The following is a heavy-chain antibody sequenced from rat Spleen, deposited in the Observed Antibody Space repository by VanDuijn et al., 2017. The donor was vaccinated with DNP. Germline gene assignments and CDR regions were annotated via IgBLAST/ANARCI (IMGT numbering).Heavy chain of an antibody. V-gene: IGHV5S13*01. D-gene: IGHD1-11*01. CDR1: GFTFSSFP. CDR3: VTGVYGGSEDWFAY. J-gene: IGHJ3*01. CDR2: ISTSGSRT. Sequence: EVQLVESGGGLVQPGRSLKLSCTASGFTFSSFPMAWVRQAPTKGLEWVASISTSGSRTYYPDSVKGRFTISRDNAKNTQHLQMDSLRSEDTATYYCVTGVYGGSEDWFAYWGQGILVAVSS.